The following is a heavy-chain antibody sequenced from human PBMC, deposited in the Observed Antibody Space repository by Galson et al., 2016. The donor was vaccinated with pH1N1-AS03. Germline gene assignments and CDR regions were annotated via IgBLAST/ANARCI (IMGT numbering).Heavy chain of an antibody. J-gene: IGHJ4*01. Sequence: QSGAEVKKPGESVKISCTGSAYSFSDYWIAWVRQMPGKGLEWMGIIHPRDSDTRYSPSSQGRVSTSADKSISTASLQWSSLKASDTATYYCARHLSSPFSSSSGYWGHGTLVTVSS. CDR2: IHPRDSDT. CDR3: ARHLSSPFSSSSGY. D-gene: IGHD6-13*01. CDR1: AYSFSDYW. V-gene: IGHV5-51*01.